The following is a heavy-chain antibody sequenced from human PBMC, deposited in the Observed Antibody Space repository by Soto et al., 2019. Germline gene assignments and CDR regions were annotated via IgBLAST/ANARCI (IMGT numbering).Heavy chain of an antibody. CDR2: ISAYKGNT. CDR1: GYTFASYA. Sequence: QVQLVQSGAEVKQPGASVKVSCKASGYTFASYAISWMRQAPGQGLEWMGWISAYKGNTHYAQKRQGRVTMTTDTSTSTAYMEPRSRRSDDTDVYYCARDPPPPDYWGQGTLVTVSS. V-gene: IGHV1-18*01. J-gene: IGHJ4*02. CDR3: ARDPPPPDY.